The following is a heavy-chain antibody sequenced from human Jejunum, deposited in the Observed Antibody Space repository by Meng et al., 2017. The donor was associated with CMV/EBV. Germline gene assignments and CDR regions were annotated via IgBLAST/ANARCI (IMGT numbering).Heavy chain of an antibody. V-gene: IGHV1-46*01. Sequence: SCKASGYTFTNSYMHWVRQAPGQGLEWMAKINPSGDNTNYAQKFQGRVTMTRDTSTSTVYMELSSLRSEDTAVYYCARSPYSRSSYDYWGQGTLVTVSS. CDR2: INPSGDNT. D-gene: IGHD6-6*01. CDR1: GYTFTNSY. CDR3: ARSPYSRSSYDY. J-gene: IGHJ4*02.